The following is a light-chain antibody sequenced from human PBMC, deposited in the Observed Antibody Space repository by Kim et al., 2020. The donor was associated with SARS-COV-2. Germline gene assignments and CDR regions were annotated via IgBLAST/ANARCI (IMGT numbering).Light chain of an antibody. V-gene: IGLV1-47*01. Sequence: QKVTITCSGGSSNVGSNYVYWYRQLPGTAPKLLIHRNYQRPSGVPDRFSGSKSGTSASLAISGLRSEDEADYYCAAWDDNLSGVVFGGGTQLTVL. CDR1: SSNVGSNY. CDR3: AAWDDNLSGVV. CDR2: RNY. J-gene: IGLJ2*01.